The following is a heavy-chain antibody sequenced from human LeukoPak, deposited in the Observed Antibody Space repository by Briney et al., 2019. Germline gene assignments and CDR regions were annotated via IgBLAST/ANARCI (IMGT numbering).Heavy chain of an antibody. D-gene: IGHD4-23*01. J-gene: IGHJ4*02. CDR2: IDRDGSRI. CDR3: VRGNDYGGPHY. CDR1: GFTFSNYA. Sequence: GGSLRLSCAASGFTFSNYAMSWVRQAPGKGLVWVSRIDRDGSRINYADSVKGRFTISRDNGKNTLFLQMNSLRAEDAAVYYCVRGNDYGGPHYWGQGTLVTVSS. V-gene: IGHV3-74*01.